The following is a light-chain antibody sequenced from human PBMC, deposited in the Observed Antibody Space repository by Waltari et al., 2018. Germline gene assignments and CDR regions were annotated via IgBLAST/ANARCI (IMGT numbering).Light chain of an antibody. CDR1: SSDVGCYNY. J-gene: IGLJ3*02. CDR2: DVN. V-gene: IGLV2-14*01. Sequence: QSALTQPASVSGSPGQSITISCTETSSDVGCYNYLSWYQQHPGEAPKLVIYDVNKRPSGVSDRFSGSKSFNTASLTISGLQTEDEADYYCSSYTSTTTVFGGGTKLTVL. CDR3: SSYTSTTTV.